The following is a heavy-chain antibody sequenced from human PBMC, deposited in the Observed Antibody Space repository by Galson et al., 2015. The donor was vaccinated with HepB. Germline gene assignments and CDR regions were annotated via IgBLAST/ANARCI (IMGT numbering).Heavy chain of an antibody. V-gene: IGHV3-23*01. Sequence: SLRLSCAASGFTFSNYAMSWVRQVPGKEFQWVSAISGSGDSTYYADSVKGRFTISRDSSKNTLFLQMDGLRAEDTAMYYCARERSQSYSGDWGQGALVAVSS. D-gene: IGHD2-21*01. CDR2: ISGSGDST. J-gene: IGHJ4*02. CDR3: ARERSQSYSGD. CDR1: GFTFSNYA.